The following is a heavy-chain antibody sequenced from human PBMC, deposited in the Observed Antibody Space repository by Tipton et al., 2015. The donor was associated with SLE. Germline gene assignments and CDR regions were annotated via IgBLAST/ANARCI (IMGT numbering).Heavy chain of an antibody. CDR2: INHSGST. V-gene: IGHV4-34*01. Sequence: LRLSCAVYGGSFSGYYWSWIRQPPGKGLEWIGEINHSGSTNYNPSLKSRVTISVDTSKNQFSLKLSSVTAADTAVYYCARGDYDFWSGYGHWGQGTLVTASS. J-gene: IGHJ4*02. CDR3: ARGDYDFWSGYGH. CDR1: GGSFSGYY. D-gene: IGHD3-3*01.